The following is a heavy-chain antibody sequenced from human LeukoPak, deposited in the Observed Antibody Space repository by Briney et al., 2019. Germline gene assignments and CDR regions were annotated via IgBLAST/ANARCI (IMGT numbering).Heavy chain of an antibody. CDR3: ARDLESIAVAGNGGY. J-gene: IGHJ4*02. CDR2: IIPIFGTA. V-gene: IGHV1-69*01. Sequence: SVKVSCKASGGTFSSYAISWVRQAPGQGLEWMGGIIPIFGTANYAQKFQCRVTITADESTSTAYMELSSLRSEDTAVYYCARDLESIAVAGNGGYWGQGTLVTVSS. CDR1: GGTFSSYA. D-gene: IGHD6-19*01.